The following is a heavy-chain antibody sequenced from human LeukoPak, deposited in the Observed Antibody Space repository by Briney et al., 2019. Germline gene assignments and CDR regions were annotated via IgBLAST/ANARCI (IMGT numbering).Heavy chain of an antibody. CDR3: AREVGAYDY. J-gene: IGHJ4*02. CDR2: ISGSGGTT. CDR1: GFTFCSYA. V-gene: IGHV3-23*01. D-gene: IGHD1-26*01. Sequence: GGSLRLSCAASGFTFCSYAMNWVRQAPGEGVEWVSAISGSGGTTYYADSVKGRFTISRDNSKNTLYLQMNSLRAEDTAVYYCAREVGAYDYWGQGTLVTVSS.